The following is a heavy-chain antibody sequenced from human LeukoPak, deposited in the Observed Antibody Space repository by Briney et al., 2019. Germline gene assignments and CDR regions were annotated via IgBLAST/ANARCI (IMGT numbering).Heavy chain of an antibody. V-gene: IGHV1-46*01. CDR3: ARETAVAGYFDY. D-gene: IGHD6-19*01. CDR1: GYTFTSYY. Sequence: ASVKVSCKASGYTFTSYYMHWVPQTPGQGLERMGIINPSGGSTSYAQKFQGRVTMTRDTSTSTVYMELSSLRSEDTAVYYCARETAVAGYFDYWGQGTLVTVSS. J-gene: IGHJ4*02. CDR2: INPSGGST.